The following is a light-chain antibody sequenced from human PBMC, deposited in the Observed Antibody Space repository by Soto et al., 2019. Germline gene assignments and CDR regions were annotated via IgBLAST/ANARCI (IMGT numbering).Light chain of an antibody. CDR1: QSISSW. CDR2: DPS. V-gene: IGKV1-5*01. Sequence: DIQMTQSPSTLSASVGDRVTITCRASQSISSWLAWYRQKPGKAPKLLIYDPSSLESGVPSRFSGSGSGTEFTLTISSLQPDDFATYYCQQYNSYLWTFGQGTKVEIK. CDR3: QQYNSYLWT. J-gene: IGKJ1*01.